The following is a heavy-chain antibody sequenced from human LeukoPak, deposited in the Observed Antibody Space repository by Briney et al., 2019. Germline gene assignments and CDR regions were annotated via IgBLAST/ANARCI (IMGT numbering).Heavy chain of an antibody. CDR2: IYYSGCT. D-gene: IGHD5-18*01. CDR3: AREGGYSYFDY. V-gene: IGHV4-59*01. CDR1: GGSISGYY. J-gene: IGHJ4*02. Sequence: PSETLSLTCTVSGGSISGYYWSWIRQPPGKGLEWIGYIYYSGCTNYNPSLKSRVTISVDTSKNQFSLKLSSVTAADTAVYYCAREGGYSYFDYWGQGTLVTVSS.